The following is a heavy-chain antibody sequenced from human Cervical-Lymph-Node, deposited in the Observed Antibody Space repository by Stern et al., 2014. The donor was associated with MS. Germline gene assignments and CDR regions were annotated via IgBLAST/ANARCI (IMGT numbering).Heavy chain of an antibody. Sequence: QVQLQQSGPGLVKPSGTLSLTCAVSGGSISSSNWWSWVRQPPGKGLEWXGELYHSGSTNYNPSLKSRVTISVDKSKNQFSLKLSSVTAADTAVYYCARSELRLGELSLSSWGQGTLVTVSS. CDR3: ARSELRLGELSLSS. D-gene: IGHD3-16*02. CDR1: GGSISSSNW. J-gene: IGHJ5*02. CDR2: LYHSGST. V-gene: IGHV4-4*02.